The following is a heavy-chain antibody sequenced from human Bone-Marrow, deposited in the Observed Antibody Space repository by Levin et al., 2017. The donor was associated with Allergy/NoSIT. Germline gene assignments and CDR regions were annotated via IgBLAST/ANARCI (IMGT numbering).Heavy chain of an antibody. Sequence: KPSETLSLTCGVSGGSLSGYFWSWIRQPPGKGLEWIGEISHSGHTNYKPSLKSRVAISVDTSKNQVSLNLTSATAADTALYFCARGSSTTSRLRFDVWGQGTLVAVSS. CDR3: ARGSSTTSRLRFDV. CDR2: ISHSGHT. D-gene: IGHD2/OR15-2a*01. V-gene: IGHV4-34*01. CDR1: GGSLSGYF. J-gene: IGHJ4*02.